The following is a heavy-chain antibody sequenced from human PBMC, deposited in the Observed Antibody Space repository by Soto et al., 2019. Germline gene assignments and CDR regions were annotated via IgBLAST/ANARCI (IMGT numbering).Heavy chain of an antibody. J-gene: IGHJ6*02. CDR3: ASWLKEAGIDGNYYYGMDV. V-gene: IGHV1-69*13. Sequence: VQLVQSGAEVKQPGSSVKVSCKASGGTFTNYAFSWVRQAPGQGLEWLGGIIPIFGTADYAQKFQGRVTITADESTSTAHMELSSLRSDDTAVYYCASWLKEAGIDGNYYYGMDVWGQGTTVTVSS. CDR2: IIPIFGTA. CDR1: GGTFTNYA. D-gene: IGHD1-1*01.